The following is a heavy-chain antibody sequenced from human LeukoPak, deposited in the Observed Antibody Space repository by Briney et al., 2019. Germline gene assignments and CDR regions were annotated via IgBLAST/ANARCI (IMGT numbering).Heavy chain of an antibody. D-gene: IGHD3-10*01. V-gene: IGHV4-30-2*01. CDR3: ARVNYGLRLIDY. J-gene: IGHJ4*02. CDR1: GGSISSGGYY. CDR2: IYHSGST. Sequence: KPSETLSLTCTVSGGSISSGGYYWSWIRQPPGKGLEWIGYIYHSGSTYYNPSLKSRVTISVDRSKNQFSLKLSSVTAADTAVYYCARVNYGLRLIDYWGQGTLVTVSS.